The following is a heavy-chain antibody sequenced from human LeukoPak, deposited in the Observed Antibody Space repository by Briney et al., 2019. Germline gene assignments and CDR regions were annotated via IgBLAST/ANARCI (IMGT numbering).Heavy chain of an antibody. CDR2: INHSGST. J-gene: IGHJ4*02. CDR3: ARGGITAAAWFDY. CDR1: GGSFSGYY. V-gene: IGHV4-34*09. Sequence: TLSLTCAVYGGSFSGYYWSWIRQPPGKGLEWIGEINHSGSTNYNPSLKSRVTISVDTSKNQFSLKLSSVTAADTAVYYCARGGITAAAWFDYWGQGTLVTVSS. D-gene: IGHD6-13*01.